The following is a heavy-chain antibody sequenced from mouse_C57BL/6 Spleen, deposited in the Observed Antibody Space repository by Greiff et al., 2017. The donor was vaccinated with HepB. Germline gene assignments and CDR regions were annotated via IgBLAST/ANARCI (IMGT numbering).Heavy chain of an antibody. D-gene: IGHD1-1*01. CDR1: GYTFTSYW. Sequence: VKLQQPGAELVKPGASVKMSCKASGYTFTSYWITWVKQRPGQGLEWIGEIYPGSGSTNYNEKFKSKATLTVDTSSSTAYMQLSSLTSEDSAVYYCAREWYYDGSSYWGQGTTLTVSS. CDR3: AREWYYDGSSY. V-gene: IGHV1-55*01. CDR2: IYPGSGST. J-gene: IGHJ2*01.